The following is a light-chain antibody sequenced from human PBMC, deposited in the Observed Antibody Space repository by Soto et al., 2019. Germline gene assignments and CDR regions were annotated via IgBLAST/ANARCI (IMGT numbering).Light chain of an antibody. CDR2: GAS. CDR3: QQYGSSPLT. Sequence: EIVLTQSPGTLSLSPGERATLSCRASQSVSSSYLAWYQQKPGQAPRLLIYGASSRATGIPDRFSGRGSGTDFTLTIIRLEPEDFAVYYCQQYGSSPLTFGGGTKVEIK. J-gene: IGKJ4*01. CDR1: QSVSSSY. V-gene: IGKV3-20*01.